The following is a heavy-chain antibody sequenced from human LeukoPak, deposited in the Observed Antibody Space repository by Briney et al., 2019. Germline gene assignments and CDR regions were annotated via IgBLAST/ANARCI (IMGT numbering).Heavy chain of an antibody. CDR3: ARDFD. CDR2: IKQDGSEK. CDR1: GFTFSGNW. V-gene: IGHV3-7*01. Sequence: GGSLRLSCAASGFTFSGNWMSWVRQAPGKGLEWVANIKQDGSEKYYVDSVKGRFTISRDNAKNSLYLEMNSLRAEDTAVYYCARDFDWGKGTLVTVSS. J-gene: IGHJ4*02.